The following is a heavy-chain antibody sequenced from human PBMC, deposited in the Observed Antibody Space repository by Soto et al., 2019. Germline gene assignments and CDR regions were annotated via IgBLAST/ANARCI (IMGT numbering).Heavy chain of an antibody. J-gene: IGHJ4*02. D-gene: IGHD3-10*01. V-gene: IGHV3-13*04. CDR1: GFTFSSYD. CDR2: IGTAGDT. CDR3: ARAMVRGVWYFDY. Sequence: EVPLVESGGGLVQPGGSLRLSCAASGFTFSSYDMHWVRQATGKGLEWVSAIGTAGDTYYPGSVKGRFTISRENAKNSLYLQMNSLRAGDTAVYYCARAMVRGVWYFDYWGQGTLVTVSS.